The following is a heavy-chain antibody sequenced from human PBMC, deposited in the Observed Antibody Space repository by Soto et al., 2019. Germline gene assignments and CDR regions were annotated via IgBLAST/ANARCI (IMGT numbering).Heavy chain of an antibody. J-gene: IGHJ4*02. CDR1: GGTFNTYA. D-gene: IGHD3-10*01. CDR2: ISPMFGAA. CDR3: AREVQVHTPAFVY. Sequence: QVQLVQSGAEMKKPGSSMKVSCQSSGGTFNTYAMNWVRQAPGQGPEWMGDISPMFGAANYAPKFQGRVTITADESTGTSYMQLSSLTSEATALYFCAREVQVHTPAFVYWGQGTLVTVSS. V-gene: IGHV1-69*19.